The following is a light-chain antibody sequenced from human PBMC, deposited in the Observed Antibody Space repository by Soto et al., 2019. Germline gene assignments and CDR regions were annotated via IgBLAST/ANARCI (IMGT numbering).Light chain of an antibody. Sequence: IFAQTVFTLSSSPRERATLYCRASQSVGSNYLAWYQRKPGQAPRVLIHGASSRATGISDRFSGSGSGADFTLTISRLEPEDFAVYYCQQYGSLTACGGGTKGDIK. CDR3: QQYGSLTA. CDR2: GAS. V-gene: IGKV3-20*01. CDR1: QSVGSNY. J-gene: IGKJ4*02.